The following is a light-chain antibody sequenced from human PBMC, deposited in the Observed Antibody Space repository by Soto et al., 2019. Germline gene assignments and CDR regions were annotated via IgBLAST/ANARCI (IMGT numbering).Light chain of an antibody. Sequence: EIVMTQSPATLSVSPGERATLSCRASQSISNLLAWYQQKPGQAPRLLIYGASTRATGFPDRFSGSGSGTEFTLTISSLHSEDFAVYYCQQYYDWLIPFGQVRRLAVK. J-gene: IGKJ5*01. CDR3: QQYYDWLIP. V-gene: IGKV3-15*01. CDR1: QSISNL. CDR2: GAS.